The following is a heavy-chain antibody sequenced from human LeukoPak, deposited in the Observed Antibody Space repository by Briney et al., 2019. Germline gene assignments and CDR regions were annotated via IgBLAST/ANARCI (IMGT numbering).Heavy chain of an antibody. CDR3: ASGDGVQTLNFDS. CDR1: GGSISRYY. D-gene: IGHD2-8*01. J-gene: IGHJ4*02. Sequence: SETLSLTCTVSGGSISRYYWSWIRQPPGKGLEWIGYIYYSGSTNYNPSLKSRVTISIDTSKNQFSLKLSSVTAADTAVYYCASGDGVQTLNFDSWGQGTLVTVSS. V-gene: IGHV4-59*01. CDR2: IYYSGST.